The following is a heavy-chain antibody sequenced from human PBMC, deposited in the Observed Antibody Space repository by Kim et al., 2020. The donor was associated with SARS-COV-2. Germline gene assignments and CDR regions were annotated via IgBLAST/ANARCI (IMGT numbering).Heavy chain of an antibody. Sequence: GGSLRLSCAASGFTFSSYWMHWVRQAPGKGLVWVSRINSDGSSTSYADSVKGRFTISRDNAKKTLYLQMNSLRAEDTAVYYCASSIAAAIYFDYWGQGTLVTVSS. CDR3: ASSIAAAIYFDY. D-gene: IGHD6-13*01. V-gene: IGHV3-74*01. CDR2: INSDGSST. J-gene: IGHJ4*02. CDR1: GFTFSSYW.